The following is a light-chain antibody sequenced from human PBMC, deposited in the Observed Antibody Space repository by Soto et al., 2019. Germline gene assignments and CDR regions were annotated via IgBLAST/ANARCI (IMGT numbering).Light chain of an antibody. Sequence: VLAQFPGTPSFSPGERATLSCRASQTVRNNYLAWYQQKPGQAPKLLIHDASSRATGIPDRFSGGGSGTDFILTISRLEPEDFAVYYCQQFSSYPLTFGGGTKVDIK. CDR3: QQFSSYPLT. V-gene: IGKV3-20*01. CDR2: DAS. CDR1: QTVRNNY. J-gene: IGKJ4*01.